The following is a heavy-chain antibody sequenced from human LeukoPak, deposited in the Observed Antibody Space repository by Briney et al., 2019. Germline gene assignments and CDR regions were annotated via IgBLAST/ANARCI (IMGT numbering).Heavy chain of an antibody. J-gene: IGHJ4*02. CDR1: GFTFNSYG. CDR2: IWYDGSNK. V-gene: IGHV3-33*08. CDR3: ARDPGVRWLVGFDY. Sequence: PGGSLRLSCAASGFTFNSYGMHWVRQAPAKGLQWVAVIWYDGSNKYYADSVKGRFTISRDNSENTLYLQMDSLRAEDTAVYYCARDPGVRWLVGFDYWGQGTLVTVSS. D-gene: IGHD6-19*01.